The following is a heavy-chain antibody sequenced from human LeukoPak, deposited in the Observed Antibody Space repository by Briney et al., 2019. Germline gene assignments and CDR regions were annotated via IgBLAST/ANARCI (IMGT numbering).Heavy chain of an antibody. V-gene: IGHV3-48*04. J-gene: IGHJ4*02. CDR3: ARESSSSWFRGVDY. CDR1: GFTFSSYS. CDR2: ISSSSTI. Sequence: GGSLRLSCAASGFTFSSYSMNWVRQAPGKGLEWVSYISSSSTIYYADSVKGRFTISRDNAKNSLYLQMNSLRAEDTAVYYCARESSSSWFRGVDYWGQGTLVTVSS. D-gene: IGHD6-13*01.